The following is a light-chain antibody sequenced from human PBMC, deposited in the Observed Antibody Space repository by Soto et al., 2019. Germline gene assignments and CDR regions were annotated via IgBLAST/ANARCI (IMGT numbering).Light chain of an antibody. J-gene: IGKJ4*01. V-gene: IGKV1-5*03. CDR2: KAS. Sequence: DIQMTQSPSTLSASVGDSVTITCRASQSISPWLAWYQQKPGKAPTLLIYKASSLEGGAPSRFSGSGSGTDFNIAISSLQPDDFATYDCQQYNTYPLTFGGGTTVESK. CDR3: QQYNTYPLT. CDR1: QSISPW.